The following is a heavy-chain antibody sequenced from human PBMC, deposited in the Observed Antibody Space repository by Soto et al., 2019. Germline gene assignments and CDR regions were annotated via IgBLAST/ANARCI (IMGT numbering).Heavy chain of an antibody. V-gene: IGHV4-34*01. D-gene: IGHD5-18*01. CDR2: INHSGIT. CDR3: ARGRGKYSYGYYYYYGMDV. CDR1: GGSFSGYY. J-gene: IGHJ6*02. Sequence: PSETRSLTCAVYGGSFSGYYWSWIRPPPGKGLEWIGEINHSGITNYNPSLKSRVTISVGTSKNQFSLKLSSVTAADTAVYYCARGRGKYSYGYYYYYGMDVWGQGTTVTGSS.